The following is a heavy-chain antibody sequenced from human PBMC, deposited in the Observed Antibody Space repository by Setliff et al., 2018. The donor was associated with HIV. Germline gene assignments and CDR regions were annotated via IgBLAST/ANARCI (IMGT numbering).Heavy chain of an antibody. CDR1: GDTFISYN. D-gene: IGHD2-15*01. J-gene: IGHJ5*02. V-gene: IGHV1-46*01. Sequence: ASVKVSCKASGDTFISYNIHSVQQAPGQGLEWLGVIHPSGGSTSYAQSFQDSVSMTRDTSTRTAYMELSSLRYENTPVYYCARVRYCSGGSCYGGEYWFDPWGQGTLVTVSS. CDR3: ARVRYCSGGSCYGGEYWFDP. CDR2: IHPSGGST.